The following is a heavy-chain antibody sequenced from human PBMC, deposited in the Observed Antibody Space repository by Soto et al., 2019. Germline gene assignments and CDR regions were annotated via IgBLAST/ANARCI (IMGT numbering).Heavy chain of an antibody. J-gene: IGHJ4*02. Sequence: QVQLQESGPGLVKPSQTLSLTCTVSGGSISSGGYYWSWIRQHPGKGLEWIGYIYYSGSTYYNPSLKSRVTISVDTSKNQFSLKLSSVTAADTAVYYYAREKVYDSSGYYRGGYYFDYWGQGTLVTVSS. CDR1: GGSISSGGYY. V-gene: IGHV4-31*03. D-gene: IGHD3-22*01. CDR2: IYYSGST. CDR3: AREKVYDSSGYYRGGYYFDY.